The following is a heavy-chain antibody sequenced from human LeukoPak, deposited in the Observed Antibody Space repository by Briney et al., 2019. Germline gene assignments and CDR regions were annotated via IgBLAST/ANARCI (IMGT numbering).Heavy chain of an antibody. D-gene: IGHD6-13*01. CDR1: GFTFRNYW. V-gene: IGHV3-74*01. J-gene: IGHJ1*01. Sequence: GGSLRLSCAASGFTFRNYWMHWVRQAPGKGLVWVSGINSDGSSTIYADSVKGRFTISRDNAKNTLYLEMNSLRADDTAVYYCAREGGAATGTKHVQHWGQPTLVTVSS. CDR2: INSDGSST. CDR3: AREGGAATGTKHVQH.